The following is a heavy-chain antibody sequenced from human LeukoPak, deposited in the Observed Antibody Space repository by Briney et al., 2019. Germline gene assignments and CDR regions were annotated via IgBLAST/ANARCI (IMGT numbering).Heavy chain of an antibody. J-gene: IGHJ6*03. CDR1: GGTFDRYA. CDR3: ASHFRSNHYYFYYMDV. Sequence: SVKVSCKASGGTFDRYAISWVRQAPGQGLEWMGGIAPIFGTPNYAQNFQGRVTITTDESTSTAYMELSSLRSDDTAVYYCASHFRSNHYYFYYMDVWGTGTTVTVSS. D-gene: IGHD3-16*02. V-gene: IGHV1-69*05. CDR2: IAPIFGTP.